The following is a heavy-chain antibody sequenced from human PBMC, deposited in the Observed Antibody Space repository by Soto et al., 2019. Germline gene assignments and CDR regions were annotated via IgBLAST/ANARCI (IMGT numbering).Heavy chain of an antibody. Sequence: RLSCAASGFAFDDYAMHWVRQAPGKGLEWVSGISWNSGSIGYADSVKGRFTISRDNAKNSLYLQMNSLRAEDTALYYCAKDKELGCNGGSCYWLAYDIWSQGTMDIVSS. D-gene: IGHD2-15*01. CDR2: ISWNSGSI. CDR1: GFAFDDYA. CDR3: AKDKELGCNGGSCYWLAYDI. V-gene: IGHV3-9*01. J-gene: IGHJ3*02.